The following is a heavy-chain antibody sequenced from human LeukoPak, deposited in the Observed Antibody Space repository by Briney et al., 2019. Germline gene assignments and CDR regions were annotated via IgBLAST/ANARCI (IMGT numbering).Heavy chain of an antibody. D-gene: IGHD6-13*01. Sequence: GASVKVSCKASGYTFTSYDINWVRQATGQGLEWMGWMNPNSGNTGYAQKFQGRVTMTRNTSISTAYMELSSLRSEDTAVYYCARDPSSWYYYYMDVWGKGTTVTVSS. CDR1: GYTFTSYD. CDR3: ARDPSSWYYYYMDV. J-gene: IGHJ6*03. V-gene: IGHV1-8*01. CDR2: MNPNSGNT.